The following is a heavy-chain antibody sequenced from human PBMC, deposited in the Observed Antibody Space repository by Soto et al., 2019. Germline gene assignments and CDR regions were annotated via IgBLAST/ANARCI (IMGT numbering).Heavy chain of an antibody. V-gene: IGHV1-2*04. J-gene: IGHJ3*02. Sequence: ASVKVSCTASGYTFTGYYMHWVRQAPGQGLEWMGWINPNSGGTNYAQKFQGWVTMTRDTSISTAYMELSRLRSDDTAVYYCARAGGYCTNGVCYAFDIWGQGTMVTVSS. CDR3: ARAGGYCTNGVCYAFDI. CDR2: INPNSGGT. D-gene: IGHD2-8*01. CDR1: GYTFTGYY.